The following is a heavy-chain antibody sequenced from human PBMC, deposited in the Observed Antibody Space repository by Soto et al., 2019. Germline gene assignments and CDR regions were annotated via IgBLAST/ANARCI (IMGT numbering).Heavy chain of an antibody. D-gene: IGHD5-12*01. CDR3: AARRDGYDYHAFDI. CDR2: IYYNGRT. J-gene: IGHJ3*02. V-gene: IGHV4-31*03. CDR1: GASNRSGGYY. Sequence: QVQLQESGPGLVKPSQTLSLTCTVSGASNRSGGYYWSWIRQHPGKGLEWIGFIYYNGRTYYNPSLKSRVTISVDTPKNQFSLNLSSVTAADTAVYYCAARRDGYDYHAFDIWGQGTLVTVSS.